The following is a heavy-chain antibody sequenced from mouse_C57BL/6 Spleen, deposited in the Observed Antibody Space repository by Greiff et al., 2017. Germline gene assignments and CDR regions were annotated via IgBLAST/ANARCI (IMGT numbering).Heavy chain of an antibody. J-gene: IGHJ1*03. Sequence: DVKLQESGPGLVKPSQSLSLTCSVTGYSITSGYYWNWIRQFPGNKLEWMGYISYDGSNNYNPSLKNRISITRDTSKNQFFLKLNSVTTEDTAKYYCARDLGRVGYFDVWGTGTTVTVSS. V-gene: IGHV3-6*01. CDR1: GYSITSGYY. CDR2: ISYDGSN. D-gene: IGHD1-1*01. CDR3: ARDLGRVGYFDV.